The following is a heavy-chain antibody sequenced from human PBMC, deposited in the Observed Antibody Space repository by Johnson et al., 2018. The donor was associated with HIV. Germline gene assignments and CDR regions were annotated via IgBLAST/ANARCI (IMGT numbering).Heavy chain of an antibody. CDR2: IIGSGGNT. Sequence: VQLVESGGGVERPGGSLRLSCAASGFTFDDYAMSWVRQAPGKGLEGVSTIIGSGGNTYYAESVKGRFTISRDNSKNTLYLQMNSLRAEDTAVYYCATISVIPSRVNDAFDIWGQGTMVTVSS. CDR1: GFTFDDYA. V-gene: IGHV3-23*04. D-gene: IGHD3-16*02. J-gene: IGHJ3*02. CDR3: ATISVIPSRVNDAFDI.